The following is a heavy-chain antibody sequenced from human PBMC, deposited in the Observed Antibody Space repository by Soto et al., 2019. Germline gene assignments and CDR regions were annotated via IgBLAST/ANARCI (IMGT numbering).Heavy chain of an antibody. CDR1: KFTFSNYA. Sequence: EVQLLESGGGLVQPGGSLRLSCDASKFTFSNYAMSWVRQAPGKGLEWVSSISGSGDSTYFADSVKGRFTISRDNSKNTLYLQMNSLRAEDTAVYYCAKDRAATPYYSDYWGQGSLVSVSS. CDR3: AKDRAATPYYSDY. CDR2: ISGSGDST. V-gene: IGHV3-23*01. J-gene: IGHJ4*02. D-gene: IGHD2-15*01.